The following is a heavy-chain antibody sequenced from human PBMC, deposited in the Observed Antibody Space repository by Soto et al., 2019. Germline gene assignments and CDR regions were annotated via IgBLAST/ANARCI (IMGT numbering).Heavy chain of an antibody. J-gene: IGHJ6*01. V-gene: IGHV1-69*13. CDR2: IIPIFGTA. Sequence: SVKVSFKASGSPFRSYAISYVQQAPGQGLEWTGGIIPIFGTANYAQKFQGRVTITADESTSTAYMELSSLRSEDTAVYYCASTLISGYSGYDSPLYYYGMDVWGQGTTVTVSS. CDR1: GSPFRSYA. CDR3: ASTLISGYSGYDSPLYYYGMDV. D-gene: IGHD5-12*01.